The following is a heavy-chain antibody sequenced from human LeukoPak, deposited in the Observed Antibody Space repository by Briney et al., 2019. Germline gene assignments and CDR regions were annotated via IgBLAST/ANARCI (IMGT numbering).Heavy chain of an antibody. Sequence: GRSLRLSCAASGFTFSSYAMHWVRQAPGKGLEWVAVISYDGSNKYYADSVKGRFTISRDNSKNTLYLQMNSLRAEDTAVYYCARVGFLSDYGAFDIWGQGTMVTVSS. J-gene: IGHJ3*02. CDR3: ARVGFLSDYGAFDI. CDR1: GFTFSSYA. V-gene: IGHV3-30*04. CDR2: ISYDGSNK. D-gene: IGHD4-17*01.